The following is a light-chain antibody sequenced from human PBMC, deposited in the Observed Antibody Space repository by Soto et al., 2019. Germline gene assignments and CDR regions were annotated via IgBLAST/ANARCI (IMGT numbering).Light chain of an antibody. J-gene: IGLJ3*02. Sequence: QSVLTQPPSVSAAPGQKVTISCSGSNANTGTKYISWYQQFPGRAPNFLIYDIDKRPSGIPDRFSGSKSGTSATLGIAGLQTGDEADYFCGTWAGSRWVFGGGTKLTVL. V-gene: IGLV1-51*01. CDR1: NANTGTKY. CDR2: DID. CDR3: GTWAGSRWV.